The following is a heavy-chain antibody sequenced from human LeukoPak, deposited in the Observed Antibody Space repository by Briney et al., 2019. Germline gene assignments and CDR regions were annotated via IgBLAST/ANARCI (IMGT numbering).Heavy chain of an antibody. Sequence: SETLSLTCTVSGGSVSSGSYYWSWIRQPPGKGLEWIGYIYDSGSTNYNPSLKSRVTISVDTSKNQFSLKLSSVTAADTAVYHCARIPNTAMVNWGQGTLVTVSS. J-gene: IGHJ4*02. D-gene: IGHD5-18*01. CDR1: GGSVSSGSYY. CDR2: IYDSGST. CDR3: ARIPNTAMVN. V-gene: IGHV4-61*01.